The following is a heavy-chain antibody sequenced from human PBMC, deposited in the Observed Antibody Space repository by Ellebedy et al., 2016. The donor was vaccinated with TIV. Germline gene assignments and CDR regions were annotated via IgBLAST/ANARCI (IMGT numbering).Heavy chain of an antibody. J-gene: IGHJ3*02. CDR2: IKFDEIES. D-gene: IGHD2-2*01. Sequence: GESLKISCAASGFTFSTFWMGWIRQAPGKGLEWVAHIKFDEIESYHADSVKGRFIISRDNARKTLYLQMNRLRVDETAMYYCARDTVEVPDGDAFDIWGQGTMVTVSS. CDR1: GFTFSTFW. V-gene: IGHV3-7*04. CDR3: ARDTVEVPDGDAFDI.